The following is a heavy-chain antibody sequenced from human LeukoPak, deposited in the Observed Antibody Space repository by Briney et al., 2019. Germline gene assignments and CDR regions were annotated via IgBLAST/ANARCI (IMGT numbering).Heavy chain of an antibody. D-gene: IGHD3-22*01. CDR2: INHSVGT. CDR1: SGSFSGYY. V-gene: IGHV4-34*01. Sequence: SETLSLTCSVYSGSFSGYYWSWIRQPPGKGLEWIGEINHSVGTNYNPSLKSRVTMSLDTSKNQFSLKLTSVTAADTAVYYCARDSGYYYESHWFDPWGQGTLVTVSS. CDR3: ARDSGYYYESHWFDP. J-gene: IGHJ5*02.